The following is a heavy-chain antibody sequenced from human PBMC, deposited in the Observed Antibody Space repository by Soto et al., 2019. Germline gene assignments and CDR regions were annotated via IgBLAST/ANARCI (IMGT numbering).Heavy chain of an antibody. V-gene: IGHV3-7*01. CDR1: GFTFSSYW. J-gene: IGHJ4*02. D-gene: IGHD4-17*01. CDR2: IKQDGSEK. Sequence: GGSLRLSCAASGFTFSSYWMSWVRQAPGKGLEWVANIKQDGSEKYYVDSVKGRFTISRDNAKNSLYPQMNSLRAEDTAVYYCARVDYGEVIGYWGQGTLVTVSS. CDR3: ARVDYGEVIGY.